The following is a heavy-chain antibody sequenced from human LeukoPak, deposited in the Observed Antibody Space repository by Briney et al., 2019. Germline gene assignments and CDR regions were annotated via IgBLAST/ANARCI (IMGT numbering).Heavy chain of an antibody. CDR2: IAYDGSNK. CDR3: ARGDGGLYYFDY. CDR1: GFTFSSYA. V-gene: IGHV3-30-3*01. J-gene: IGHJ4*02. Sequence: GGSLRLSCAASGFTFSSYAMHCVRQAPGKGLEWVAVIAYDGSNKYYASSVKGRFTISRDNSKNTLYLQMNSLRAEDTAVYYCARGDGGLYYFDYWGQGTLVTVSS. D-gene: IGHD2-8*02.